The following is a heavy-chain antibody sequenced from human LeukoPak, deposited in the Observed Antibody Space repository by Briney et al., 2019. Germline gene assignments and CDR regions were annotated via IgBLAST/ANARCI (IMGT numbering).Heavy chain of an antibody. D-gene: IGHD3-10*01. CDR3: SRVHKAFDGARDTFDI. V-gene: IGHV6-1*01. CDR2: TYYRSKWYS. CDR1: GDSVSGNSAA. Sequence: PSQTLSLTCAISGDSVSGNSAAWNWIRQSPSRGLEWLGRTYYRSKWYSDYAFSVKSRISINPDTSKNQFSLQLNSVTPEDTAVYYCSRVHKAFDGARDTFDIWGQGTVVTVSS. J-gene: IGHJ3*02.